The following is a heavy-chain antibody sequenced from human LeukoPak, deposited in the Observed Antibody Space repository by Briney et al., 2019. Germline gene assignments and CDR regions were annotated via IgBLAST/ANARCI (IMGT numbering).Heavy chain of an antibody. Sequence: TSETLSLTCTVSGGSISSYYWSWIRQPAGKGLEWIGRIYTSGSTNYNPSLKSRVTMSVDTSKNQFSLKLSSVTAADTAVYYCARETRDHTDRIAAAGTIGFDYWGQGTLVTVSS. CDR1: GGSISSYY. CDR2: IYTSGST. CDR3: ARETRDHTDRIAAAGTIGFDY. D-gene: IGHD6-13*01. J-gene: IGHJ4*02. V-gene: IGHV4-4*07.